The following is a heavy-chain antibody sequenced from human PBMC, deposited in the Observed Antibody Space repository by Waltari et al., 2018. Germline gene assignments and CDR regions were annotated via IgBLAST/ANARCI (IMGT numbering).Heavy chain of an antibody. V-gene: IGHV1-69*10. CDR3: ARGRSSGWKGRIYYYYGMDV. J-gene: IGHJ6*02. D-gene: IGHD6-19*01. CDR2: IIPLFVIA. CDR1: GGTFSSYA. Sequence: QVQLVQSGAEVKKPGSSVKVSCKASGGTFSSYAISWVRQAPGQGLEWMGGIIPLFVIANAAKKVQGRITLTADKSTRTAYMELSSLRSEDTAVYYCARGRSSGWKGRIYYYYGMDVWGQGTTVTVSS.